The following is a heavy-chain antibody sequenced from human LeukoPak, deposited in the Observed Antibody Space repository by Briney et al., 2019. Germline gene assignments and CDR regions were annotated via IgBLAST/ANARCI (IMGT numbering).Heavy chain of an antibody. Sequence: GGSLRLSCAASGFTFSSYAMSWVRQAPGKGLEWVSSISGSGGSTYYADSVKGRFTISRDNAKNSLYLQTSSLRAEDTAVYYCAKALATRHMDVWGQGTTVTVSS. V-gene: IGHV3-23*01. CDR1: GFTFSSYA. CDR3: AKALATRHMDV. J-gene: IGHJ6*02. CDR2: ISGSGGST.